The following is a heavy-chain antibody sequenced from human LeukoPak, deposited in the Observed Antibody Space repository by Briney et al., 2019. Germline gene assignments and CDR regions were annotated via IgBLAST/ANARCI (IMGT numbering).Heavy chain of an antibody. V-gene: IGHV3-30*02. CDR3: AKGPAGFGELLDYYYYYMDV. CDR1: GFTFSNYG. J-gene: IGHJ6*03. Sequence: PGGSLRLSCAAFGFTFSNYGIHWVRQAPGKGLEWVAFIYYDGSSKYYADSVKGRFTISRDNSKNTLYLQMNSLRAEDTAVYYCAKGPAGFGELLDYYYYYMDVWGKGTTVTVSS. D-gene: IGHD3-10*01. CDR2: IYYDGSSK.